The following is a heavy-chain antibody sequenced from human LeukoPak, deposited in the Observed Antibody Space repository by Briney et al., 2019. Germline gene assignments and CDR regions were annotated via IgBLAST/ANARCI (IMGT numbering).Heavy chain of an antibody. J-gene: IGHJ4*02. D-gene: IGHD5-18*01. CDR1: GGSISSGSYY. Sequence: PSQTLSLTCTVSGGSISSGSYYWSWIRQPAGKGLEWIGRIYTSGSTNYNPSLKSRVTISVDTSKNQFSLKLSSVTAADTAAYYCARLEPQYSYDGDYWGQGTLVTVSS. V-gene: IGHV4-61*02. CDR2: IYTSGST. CDR3: ARLEPQYSYDGDY.